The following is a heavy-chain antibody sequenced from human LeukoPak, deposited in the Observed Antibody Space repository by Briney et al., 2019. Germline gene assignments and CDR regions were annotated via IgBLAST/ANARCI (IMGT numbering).Heavy chain of an antibody. CDR2: IYYSGST. Sequence: PSETLSLTCTVSGGSISSSSYYWGWIRQPPGKGLEWIGSIYYSGSTYYNPSLKSRVTISVDTSKNQFSLKLSSVTAADTAVYYCARLSEEPLRGYSYGYIDYWGQGTLVTVSS. V-gene: IGHV4-39*01. CDR1: GGSISSSSYY. J-gene: IGHJ4*02. D-gene: IGHD5-18*01. CDR3: ARLSEEPLRGYSYGYIDY.